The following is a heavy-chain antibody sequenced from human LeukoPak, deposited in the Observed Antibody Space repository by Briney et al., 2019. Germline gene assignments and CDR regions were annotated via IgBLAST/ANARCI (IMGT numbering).Heavy chain of an antibody. Sequence: GGSLRLSCAASGFTFSSYWMSWVRQAPGKGLEWVANIKQDGSEKYYVDSVKGRFTISRDNAKNSLYLQMDSLGAEDTALYYCARDRAIYYGAGIAMDVWGQGTTVIVSS. D-gene: IGHD3-10*01. J-gene: IGHJ6*02. CDR3: ARDRAIYYGAGIAMDV. CDR1: GFTFSSYW. CDR2: IKQDGSEK. V-gene: IGHV3-7*01.